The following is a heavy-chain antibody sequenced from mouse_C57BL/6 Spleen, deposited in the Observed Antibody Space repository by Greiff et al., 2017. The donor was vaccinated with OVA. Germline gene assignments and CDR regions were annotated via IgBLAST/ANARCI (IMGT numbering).Heavy chain of an antibody. CDR1: GYTFTTYP. Sequence: QVQLQQSGAELVKPGASVKMSCKASGYTFTTYPIEWMKQNHGKSLEWIGNFHPYNDDTKYNEKFKGKATLTVEKSSSTVYLELSRLTSDDSAVYDCARGYYGSSYDWYFDVWGTGTTVTVSS. CDR2: FHPYNDDT. D-gene: IGHD1-1*01. V-gene: IGHV1-47*01. J-gene: IGHJ1*03. CDR3: ARGYYGSSYDWYFDV.